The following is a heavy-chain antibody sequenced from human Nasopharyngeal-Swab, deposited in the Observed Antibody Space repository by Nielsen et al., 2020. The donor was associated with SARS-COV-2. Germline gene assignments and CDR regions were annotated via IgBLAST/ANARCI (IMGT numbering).Heavy chain of an antibody. Sequence: ASVKVSCKASGYTFTGYYMHWVRQAPGQGLEWMGRINPNSGGTNYAQKFQGRVTMTRDTSISTAYMELSRLRSDDTAVYYCARERRVDFWSGRPEFDPWGQGTLVTVSS. CDR2: INPNSGGT. CDR3: ARERRVDFWSGRPEFDP. CDR1: GYTFTGYY. J-gene: IGHJ5*02. D-gene: IGHD3-3*01. V-gene: IGHV1-2*06.